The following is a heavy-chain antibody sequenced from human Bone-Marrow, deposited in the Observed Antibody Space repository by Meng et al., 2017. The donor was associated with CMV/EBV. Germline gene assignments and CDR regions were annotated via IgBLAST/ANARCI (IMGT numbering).Heavy chain of an antibody. V-gene: IGHV1-69*10. Sequence: SVKVSCKASGGTFSSYTISWVRQAPGQGLEWMGGIIPILGIANYAQKFQGRVTITADKSTSTAYMELRSLRSDDTAVYYCARPGDSSGSMEFDPWGQGTLVTVSS. CDR2: IIPILGIA. CDR3: ARPGDSSGSMEFDP. J-gene: IGHJ5*02. CDR1: GGTFSSYT. D-gene: IGHD3-22*01.